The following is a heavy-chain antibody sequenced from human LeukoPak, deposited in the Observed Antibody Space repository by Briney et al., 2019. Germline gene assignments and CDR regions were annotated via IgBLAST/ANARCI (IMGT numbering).Heavy chain of an antibody. CDR1: GFTVSSNS. J-gene: IGHJ3*02. D-gene: IGHD5-12*01. V-gene: IGHV3-53*01. CDR3: ARSKFGYSGYDRSDAFDI. Sequence: GGSLRLSCTVSGFTVSSNSMSWVRQAPGKGLEWVSFIYSGGNTHNSDSVKGRFTISRDNSKNTLYLQMNSLRAEDTAVYYCARSKFGYSGYDRSDAFDIWGQGTMVTVSS. CDR2: IYSGGNT.